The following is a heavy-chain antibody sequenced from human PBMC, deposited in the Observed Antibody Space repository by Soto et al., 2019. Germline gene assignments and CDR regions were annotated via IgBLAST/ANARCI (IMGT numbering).Heavy chain of an antibody. CDR1: GFTFSNYG. J-gene: IGHJ6*02. D-gene: IGHD4-17*01. CDR2: ISYDGTNK. V-gene: IGHV3-30*18. Sequence: GGSLRLSCAASGFTFSNYGMHWVRQAPGKGLEWVAVISYDGTNKYYADSVKGRFTISRDNSKNTLYLQMNSLRAEDTAVYYCAKGYGDYVGYYYYGMDVCGQGTTVTVS. CDR3: AKGYGDYVGYYYYGMDV.